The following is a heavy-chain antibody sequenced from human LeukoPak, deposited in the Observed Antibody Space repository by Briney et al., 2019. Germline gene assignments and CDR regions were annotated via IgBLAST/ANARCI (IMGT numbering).Heavy chain of an antibody. CDR1: GFIFRSYA. CDR2: ITANGDTT. Sequence: GGSLRLSCVGSGFIFRSYAVTWVRQAPGKGLDWVSSITANGDTTYYADSVKGRFTISRDNSRNTLYLQMSSLRAEDTALYYCATFGVIVRNNYLDYWGQGALVAVSS. D-gene: IGHD3-3*01. V-gene: IGHV3-23*01. CDR3: ATFGVIVRNNYLDY. J-gene: IGHJ4*02.